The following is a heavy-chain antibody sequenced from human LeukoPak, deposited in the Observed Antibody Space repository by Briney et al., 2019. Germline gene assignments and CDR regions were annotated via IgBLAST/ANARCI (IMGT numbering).Heavy chain of an antibody. CDR3: ARDGYSSSWYHPLDY. CDR1: GYTFTGYY. Sequence: ASVTVSCKASGYTFTGYYMHWVRQAPGQGLEWMGWINPNSGGTNYAQKFQGWVTMTRDTSISTAYMELSRLRSDDTAVYYCARDGYSSSWYHPLDYWGQGTLVTVSS. CDR2: INPNSGGT. V-gene: IGHV1-2*04. D-gene: IGHD6-13*01. J-gene: IGHJ4*02.